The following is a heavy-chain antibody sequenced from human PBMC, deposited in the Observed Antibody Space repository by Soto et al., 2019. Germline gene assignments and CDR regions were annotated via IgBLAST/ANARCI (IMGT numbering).Heavy chain of an antibody. CDR3: ARDPTTVTTTAFDI. Sequence: QVQLVQSGTEVEKPGSSVKVSCKASEGTFTTSGISWVRHAPGQGLEWMGAIIPIFGIVNYAQKLQGRVTITADKSTTTAYMELTSLTSEDTAVYYCARDPTTVTTTAFDIWGQGTMVTVSS. D-gene: IGHD4-17*01. J-gene: IGHJ3*02. CDR2: IIPIFGIV. CDR1: EGTFTTSG. V-gene: IGHV1-69*17.